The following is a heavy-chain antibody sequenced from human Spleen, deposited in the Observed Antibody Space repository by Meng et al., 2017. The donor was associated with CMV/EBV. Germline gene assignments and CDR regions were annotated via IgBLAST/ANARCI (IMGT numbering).Heavy chain of an antibody. V-gene: IGHV4-39*07. CDR1: GGSISSSSYY. CDR3: ARVGGITGTSDY. CDR2: IYYSGST. J-gene: IGHJ4*02. Sequence: GSLRLSCTVSGGSISSSSYYWGWIRQPPGKGLEWIGSIYYSGSTYYNPSLKSRVTISVDTSKNQFSLKLSSVTAADTAMYYCARVGGITGTSDYWGQGTLVTVSS. D-gene: IGHD1-7*01.